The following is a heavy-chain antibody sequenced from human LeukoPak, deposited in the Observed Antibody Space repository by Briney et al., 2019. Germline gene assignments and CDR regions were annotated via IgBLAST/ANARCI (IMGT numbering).Heavy chain of an antibody. Sequence: SETLSLTCAVYGGSFSDYYWNWIRQPPGKGLEWIGEINHSGSTNYNPSLKTRVSISVDTSKNQFSLTLNSVTAADTAVYFCAKTPTALVRGGYYFDSWGQGTLVTVSS. J-gene: IGHJ4*02. CDR1: GGSFSDYY. V-gene: IGHV4-34*01. D-gene: IGHD6-6*01. CDR2: INHSGST. CDR3: AKTPTALVRGGYYFDS.